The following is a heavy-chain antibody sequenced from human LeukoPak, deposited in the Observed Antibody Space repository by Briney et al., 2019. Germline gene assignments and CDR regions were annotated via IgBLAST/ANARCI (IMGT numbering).Heavy chain of an antibody. CDR3: TRSLDY. Sequence: GGSLRLSCAASGFTFNNYAMSWVRQAPGKGLEWVANIKPDGSEIYYVDAVKGRFTISRDNAKNSLYLQMNSLRAEDTAVYYCTRSLDYWGQGTLVTVSS. D-gene: IGHD2-15*01. V-gene: IGHV3-7*02. CDR1: GFTFNNYA. CDR2: IKPDGSEI. J-gene: IGHJ4*02.